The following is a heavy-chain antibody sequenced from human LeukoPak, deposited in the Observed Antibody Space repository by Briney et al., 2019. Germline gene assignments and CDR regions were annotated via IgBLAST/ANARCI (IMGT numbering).Heavy chain of an antibody. J-gene: IGHJ6*03. CDR2: IYHSGST. CDR3: ARSWFGESRKTFHMDV. Sequence: SQTLSLTCTVSGASISSGDYYWSWIRQPPGEGLEWIGYIYHSGSTYYDPSLKSRVTISVDTSQNLFSLKLSSVTAADTAVYYCARSWFGESRKTFHMDVWGKGTTVTVSS. D-gene: IGHD3-10*01. CDR1: GASISSGDYY. V-gene: IGHV4-30-4*08.